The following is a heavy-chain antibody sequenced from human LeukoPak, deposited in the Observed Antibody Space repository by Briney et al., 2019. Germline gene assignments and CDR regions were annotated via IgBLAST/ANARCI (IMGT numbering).Heavy chain of an antibody. J-gene: IGHJ4*02. CDR1: GGSISSYY. D-gene: IGHD4-17*01. Sequence: SETLSLNCTVSGGSISSYYWSWIRQPAGKGLEWIGRIYTSGSTNYNPSLKSRVTMSVDTSKNQFSLKLSSVTAADTAVYYCARCRGYGDYNYFDYWGQGTLVTVSS. CDR2: IYTSGST. CDR3: ARCRGYGDYNYFDY. V-gene: IGHV4-4*07.